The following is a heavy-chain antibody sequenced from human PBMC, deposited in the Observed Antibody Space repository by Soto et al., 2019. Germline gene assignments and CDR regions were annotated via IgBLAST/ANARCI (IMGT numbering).Heavy chain of an antibody. D-gene: IGHD2-15*01. J-gene: IGHJ6*02. Sequence: GGSLRLSCAASGFTFSSYGMHWVRQAPGKGLEWVAVIWYDGSNKYYADTVKGRFTISRDNSKNTLYLQMNSLRAEDTAGYYCARDRRYCSGGSCTHYYYYYYGRDVWGQGTTVTVS. CDR3: ARDRRYCSGGSCTHYYYYYYGRDV. CDR1: GFTFSSYG. V-gene: IGHV3-33*01. CDR2: IWYDGSNK.